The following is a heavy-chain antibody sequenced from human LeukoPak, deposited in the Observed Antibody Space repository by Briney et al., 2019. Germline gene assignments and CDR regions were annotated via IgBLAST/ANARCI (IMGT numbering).Heavy chain of an antibody. CDR1: GGSISSYY. J-gene: IGHJ3*02. V-gene: IGHV4-4*07. Sequence: PSETLSLTCTVSGGSISSYYWSWIRQPAGKGLEWIGRIYTSGSTNYNPSLKSRVTMSVDTPKNQFSLKLSSVTAADTAVYYCAREPPRRNIVVVVAATVEAFDIWGQGTMVTVSS. D-gene: IGHD2-15*01. CDR3: AREPPRRNIVVVVAATVEAFDI. CDR2: IYTSGST.